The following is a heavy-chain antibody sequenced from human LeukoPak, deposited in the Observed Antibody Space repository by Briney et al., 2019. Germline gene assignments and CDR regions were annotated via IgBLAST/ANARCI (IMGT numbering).Heavy chain of an antibody. CDR2: ISGSGSST. V-gene: IGHV3-23*01. CDR1: GFIFSNYA. J-gene: IGHJ4*02. D-gene: IGHD6-13*01. Sequence: GGSLRLSCAASGFIFSNYAMSWVRQAPGKGLEWVSTISGSGSSTYYADSMKGRFTISRDNSKNTLYLQMNSLRAEDTALYYCAKGASGIAAAATYYFDYWGQGTLVTVSS. CDR3: AKGASGIAAAATYYFDY.